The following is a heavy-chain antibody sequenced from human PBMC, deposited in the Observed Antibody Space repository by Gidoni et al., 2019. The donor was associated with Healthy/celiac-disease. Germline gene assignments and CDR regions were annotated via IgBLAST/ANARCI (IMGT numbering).Heavy chain of an antibody. V-gene: IGHV1-2*02. J-gene: IGHJ4*02. Sequence: PVKVSCKASGYTFTGYYMHWVRQAPGQGLEWMGWINPNSGGTNYAQKFQGRVTMTRDTSISTAYMELSRLRSDDTAVYYCARLSVYYYDSSGSDYWGQGTLVTVSS. CDR2: INPNSGGT. D-gene: IGHD3-22*01. CDR1: GYTFTGYY. CDR3: ARLSVYYYDSSGSDY.